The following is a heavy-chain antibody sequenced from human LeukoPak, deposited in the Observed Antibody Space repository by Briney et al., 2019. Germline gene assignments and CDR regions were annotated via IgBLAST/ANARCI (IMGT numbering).Heavy chain of an antibody. J-gene: IGHJ4*02. CDR3: AKEDYYDSSAPRDY. V-gene: IGHV4-30-2*01. Sequence: PSQTLSLTCAVSGGSISSGGYSWSWIRQPPGKGLEWIGYIYHSGSTYYNPSLKSRVTISVDRSKNQFSLKLSSVTAADTAVYYCAKEDYYDSSAPRDYWGQGTLVTVSS. CDR1: GGSISSGGYS. CDR2: IYHSGST. D-gene: IGHD3-22*01.